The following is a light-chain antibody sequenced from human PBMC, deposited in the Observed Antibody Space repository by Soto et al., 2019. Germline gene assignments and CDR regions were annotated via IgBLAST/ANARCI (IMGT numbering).Light chain of an antibody. CDR3: SSYTSSSTLAVV. CDR2: DVS. Sequence: QSVLTQPASVSGSPGQSITISCTGTSSDVGGYNYVSWYQQHPGKAPKLMIYDVSNRPSGVSNRFSGSKSGNTASLTISGLQAEDEADYYCSSYTSSSTLAVVFGGGTLLTVL. CDR1: SSDVGGYNY. J-gene: IGLJ2*01. V-gene: IGLV2-14*01.